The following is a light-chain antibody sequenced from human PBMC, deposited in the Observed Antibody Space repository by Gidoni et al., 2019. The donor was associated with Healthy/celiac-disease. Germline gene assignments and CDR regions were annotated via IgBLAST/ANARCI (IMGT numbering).Light chain of an antibody. Sequence: IQLTHSPSSLSSSVGDRVTMTCRACQSISSYLNWYQQKPGKAPKLLIYAASSLQSWVPSRFSGSGSETDFTLTISSLQPEDFATYYFQQSYSTPYTFGHGTKLEIK. V-gene: IGKV1-39*01. CDR1: QSISSY. J-gene: IGKJ2*01. CDR2: AAS. CDR3: QQSYSTPYT.